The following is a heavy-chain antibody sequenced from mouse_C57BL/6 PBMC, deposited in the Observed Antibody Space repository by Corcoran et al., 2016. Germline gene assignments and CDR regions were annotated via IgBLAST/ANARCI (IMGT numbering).Heavy chain of an antibody. Sequence: QVQLKQSGAELVRPGASVKLSCKASGYTFTDYYINWVKQRPGQGLEWIARIYPGSGNTYYNEKFKGKATLTAEKSSSTAYMQLSSLTSEDSAVYFCARSYYSNYPYAMDYWGQGTSVTVSS. D-gene: IGHD2-5*01. J-gene: IGHJ4*01. CDR3: ARSYYSNYPYAMDY. V-gene: IGHV1-76*01. CDR2: IYPGSGNT. CDR1: GYTFTDYY.